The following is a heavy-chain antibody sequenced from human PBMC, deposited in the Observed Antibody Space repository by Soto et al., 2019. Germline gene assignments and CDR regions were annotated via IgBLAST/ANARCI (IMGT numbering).Heavy chain of an antibody. CDR1: GGSFSGYY. J-gene: IGHJ4*02. CDR3: ARSAAGTIDY. CDR2: INHSGST. V-gene: IGHV4-34*01. D-gene: IGHD6-13*01. Sequence: SETLSLTCAVYGGSFSGYYWSWIRQPPGKGLEWIGEINHSGSTNYNPSLKSRVTISVDTSKNQFSLKLSSVTAEDTAVYYCARSAAGTIDYWGQGTLVTVSS.